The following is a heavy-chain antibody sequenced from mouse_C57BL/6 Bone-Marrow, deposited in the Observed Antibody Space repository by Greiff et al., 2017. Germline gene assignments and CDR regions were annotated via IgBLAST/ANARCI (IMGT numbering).Heavy chain of an antibody. J-gene: IGHJ4*01. CDR1: GYTFTSYW. CDR3: ARASYYYGSSLYYYSIDY. V-gene: IGHV1-64*01. Sequence: QVQLQQPGAELVKPGVSVKLSCKASGYTFTSYWMHWVKQRPGQGLEWIGMIYPYSGSTNYNEKFKSKATLPVDKSSSTAYMQLSSLTSEDSAVYYSARASYYYGSSLYYYSIDYWGQGTSVTVSS. CDR2: IYPYSGST. D-gene: IGHD1-1*01.